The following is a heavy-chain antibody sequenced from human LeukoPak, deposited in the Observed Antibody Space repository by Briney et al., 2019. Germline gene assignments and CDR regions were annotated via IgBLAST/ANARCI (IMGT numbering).Heavy chain of an antibody. V-gene: IGHV4-34*01. Sequence: SETLSLTCAVYGGSFSGYYWGWIRQPPGKGLEWIGTIYYSGSTYYNPSLKSRVTVSVDTSKNQFSLKLSSVTAADTTVYYCARMYSGYEDYWGQGTLVTVSS. CDR1: GGSFSGYY. CDR3: ARMYSGYEDY. D-gene: IGHD5-12*01. J-gene: IGHJ4*02. CDR2: IYYSGST.